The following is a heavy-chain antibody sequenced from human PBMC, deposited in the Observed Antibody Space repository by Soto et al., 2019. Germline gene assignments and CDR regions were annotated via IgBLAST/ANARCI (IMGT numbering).Heavy chain of an antibody. D-gene: IGHD3-3*01. V-gene: IGHV6-1*01. CDR3: AKSRVGIFGVVYYYYGMDV. J-gene: IGHJ6*02. CDR2: TYYRSKWYN. CDR1: GDSVSSNSAA. Sequence: SHTLSLTCAISGDSVSSNSAAWNWVRQSPSRGLEWLGRTYYRSKWYNDYAVSVKSRITSNPDTSKNQFYLQLNSVTPEDTAVYYCAKSRVGIFGVVYYYYGMDVWGQGTTVTVSS.